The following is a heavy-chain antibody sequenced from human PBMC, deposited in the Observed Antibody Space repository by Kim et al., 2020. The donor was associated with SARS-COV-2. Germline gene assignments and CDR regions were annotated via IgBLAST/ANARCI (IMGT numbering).Heavy chain of an antibody. Sequence: SETLSLTCSVSGGSISSSSYYWGWIRQPPGKGLEWIGSIYYSGSTYYNPSLKSRVTISVDTSKNQFSLKLSSVTAADTAVYYCARHRKTTLGTAAIDYWG. CDR1: GGSISSSSYY. J-gene: IGHJ4*01. D-gene: IGHD1-1*01. CDR3: ARHRKTTLGTAAIDY. V-gene: IGHV4-39*01. CDR2: IYYSGST.